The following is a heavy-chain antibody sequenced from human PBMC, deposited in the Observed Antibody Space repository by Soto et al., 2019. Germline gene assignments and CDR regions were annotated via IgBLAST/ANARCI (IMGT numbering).Heavy chain of an antibody. CDR1: GGTFSSYT. CDR2: IIPILGIA. D-gene: IGHD6-13*01. CDR3: ARDEEQQLVNDYYYYGMDV. J-gene: IGHJ6*02. Sequence: QVQLVQSGAEVKKPGSSVKVSCKASGGTFSSYTISWVRQAPGQGLEWMGRIIPILGIANYAQKFQGRVPITADKXXSXAXXELSSLRSEDTAVYYCARDEEQQLVNDYYYYGMDVWGQGTTVTVSS. V-gene: IGHV1-69*08.